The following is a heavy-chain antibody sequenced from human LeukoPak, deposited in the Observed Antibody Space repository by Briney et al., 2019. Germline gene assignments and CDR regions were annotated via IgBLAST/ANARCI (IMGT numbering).Heavy chain of an antibody. D-gene: IGHD3-9*01. J-gene: IGHJ4*02. CDR1: GYTFISYG. Sequence: SVKVSCKASGYTFISYGISWVRQAPGQGLEXXXXXXXXXXTANYAQKFQXXXTITADESTSTAYMELSSLRSEDTAVYYCARARYYDILTGYSEKYYFDYWGQGTLVTVSS. CDR3: ARARYYDILTGYSEKYYFDY. CDR2: XXXXXXTA. V-gene: IGHV1-69*13.